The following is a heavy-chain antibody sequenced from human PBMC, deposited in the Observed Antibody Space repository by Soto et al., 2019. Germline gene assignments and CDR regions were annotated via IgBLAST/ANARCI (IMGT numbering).Heavy chain of an antibody. J-gene: IGHJ4*02. CDR2: IYWDDGK. CDR3: ANRTAYDISTGYYPFDY. D-gene: IGHD3-9*01. Sequence: SGPTLVKPTQTLTLACTFSGFSLSTSVVGGAWIRQPPGKALEWLALIYWDDGKRYSPSLETRLNITKDTSKNQVVLTLTNVDPVDTATYYCANRTAYDISTGYYPFDYWGQGSLVTVSS. CDR1: GFSLSTSVVG. V-gene: IGHV2-5*02.